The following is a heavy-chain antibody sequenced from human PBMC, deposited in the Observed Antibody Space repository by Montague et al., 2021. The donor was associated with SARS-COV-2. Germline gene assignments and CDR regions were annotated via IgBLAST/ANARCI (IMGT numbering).Heavy chain of an antibody. CDR1: GGSFSGYY. J-gene: IGHJ4*02. V-gene: IGHV4-59*01. CDR3: AREALGGVIDH. D-gene: IGHD3-16*01. Sequence: SETLSLTCAVYGGSFSGYYWSWIRQPPGKGLEWIGYIYYGGSTNHTPSLKSRVTISVDVSKNQFSLKLSSVTAADTAVYYCAREALGGVIDHWGQGTRVTVSS. CDR2: IYYGGST.